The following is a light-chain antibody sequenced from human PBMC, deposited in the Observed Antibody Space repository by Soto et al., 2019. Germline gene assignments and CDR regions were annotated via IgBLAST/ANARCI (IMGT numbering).Light chain of an antibody. Sequence: EIVMTQSPATLSVSPGERATLSCRASQSVSSNLAWYQQKPGQAPRLLIYGASGRATGIPARFSGSGSGTEFTLTISSLQSEDFAVYYCQHYNNWPFTFGQGTKLEI. CDR3: QHYNNWPFT. J-gene: IGKJ2*01. CDR2: GAS. CDR1: QSVSSN. V-gene: IGKV3-15*01.